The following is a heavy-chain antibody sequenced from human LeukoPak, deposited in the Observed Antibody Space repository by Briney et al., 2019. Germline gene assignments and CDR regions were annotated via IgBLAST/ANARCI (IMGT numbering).Heavy chain of an antibody. Sequence: GGSLRLSCAASGFTFSSYSVNWVRQAPGKGLEWVSSISSSSSYIYYADSVKGRFTISRDNAKNSLYLQMNSLRAEDTAVYYCARAVWSGYSSPHYYYYGMDVWGQGTTVTVSS. V-gene: IGHV3-21*01. J-gene: IGHJ6*02. D-gene: IGHD3-3*01. CDR2: ISSSSSYI. CDR3: ARAVWSGYSSPHYYYYGMDV. CDR1: GFTFSSYS.